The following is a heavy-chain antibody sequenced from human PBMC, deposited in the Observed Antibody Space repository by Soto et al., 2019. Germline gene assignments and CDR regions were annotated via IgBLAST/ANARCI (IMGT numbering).Heavy chain of an antibody. J-gene: IGHJ4*02. D-gene: IGHD1-1*01. V-gene: IGHV3-23*01. CDR3: AKSSSYWDEDY. Sequence: EVQLLESGGGLVPPGGSLSLSCAASGFTFSSYAMTWVRQAPGEGLQWVSSISGSGESTFHADSVKGRFTISRDNSKNTLTLQMNSLIAEDTAIYYCAKSSSYWDEDYWGQGTLVTVSS. CDR1: GFTFSSYA. CDR2: ISGSGEST.